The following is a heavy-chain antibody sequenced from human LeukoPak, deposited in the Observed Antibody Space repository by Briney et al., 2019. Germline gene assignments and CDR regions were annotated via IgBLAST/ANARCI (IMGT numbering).Heavy chain of an antibody. Sequence: GALTLSCAASGFTFSSYSMNWVRQAPGKGLEWVSSISSSSYIYYADSVKGRFTISRDNAKNSLYLQMNSLRAEDTAVYYCAREGSDIVVVPAAPNDAFDIWGQGTMVTVSS. CDR2: ISSSSYI. V-gene: IGHV3-21*01. J-gene: IGHJ3*02. CDR1: GFTFSSYS. CDR3: AREGSDIVVVPAAPNDAFDI. D-gene: IGHD2-2*01.